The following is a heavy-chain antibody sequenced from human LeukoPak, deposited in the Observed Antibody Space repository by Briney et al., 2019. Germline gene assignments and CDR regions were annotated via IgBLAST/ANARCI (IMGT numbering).Heavy chain of an antibody. CDR1: GFTFSDYY. J-gene: IGHJ4*02. Sequence: GGSLRLSCAASGFTFSDYYMNWVRQAPGKGLEWVGRIKSKTDGGTTDYAAPVKGRFTISRDDSKNTLYLQMNSLKTEDTAVYYCSTTYYYDSSEGYWGQGTLVTVS. CDR3: STTYYYDSSEGY. D-gene: IGHD3-22*01. V-gene: IGHV3-15*07. CDR2: IKSKTDGGTT.